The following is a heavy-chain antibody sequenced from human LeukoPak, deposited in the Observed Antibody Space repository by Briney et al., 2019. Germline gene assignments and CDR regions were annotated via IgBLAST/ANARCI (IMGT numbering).Heavy chain of an antibody. V-gene: IGHV4-39*01. Sequence: SETLPLTCTVSGGSISNNNYYWAWIRQPPGKGVECIGSIYYSGSPYYNPSPKSRVTISVDTSKNQSSLRLSSVTAADTAVYYCATWRTAKTGFDYWGQGTLVTVSS. CDR3: ATWRTAKTGFDY. J-gene: IGHJ4*02. CDR2: IYYSGSP. CDR1: GGSISNNNYY. D-gene: IGHD1-1*01.